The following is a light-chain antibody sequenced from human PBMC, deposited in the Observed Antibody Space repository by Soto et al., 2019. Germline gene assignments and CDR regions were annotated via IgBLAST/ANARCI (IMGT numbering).Light chain of an antibody. CDR3: SPYTSSSTPGV. Sequence: QSALTQPASVSGSPGQSITISCTGTSSDVGGYNYVSWYQQHPGKAPKLMIYDVRDRPSGVSNRFSGSKSGNTASLTISGLHAKDESDYYCSPYTSSSTPGVFGTGTKVTVL. J-gene: IGLJ1*01. CDR1: SSDVGGYNY. CDR2: DVR. V-gene: IGLV2-14*01.